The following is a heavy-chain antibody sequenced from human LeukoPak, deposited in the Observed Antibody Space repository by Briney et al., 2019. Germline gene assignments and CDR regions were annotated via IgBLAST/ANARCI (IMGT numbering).Heavy chain of an antibody. V-gene: IGHV3-21*01. J-gene: IGHJ5*02. Sequence: GSLRLSCAASGFTFSSYSMNWVRQAPGKGLEWVSSISSSSSYIYYADSVKGRFTISRDNAKNSLYLQMNSLRAEDTAVYYCARDKMATNPHWFDPWGQGTLVTVSS. CDR3: ARDKMATNPHWFDP. CDR1: GFTFSSYS. CDR2: ISSSSSYI. D-gene: IGHD5-24*01.